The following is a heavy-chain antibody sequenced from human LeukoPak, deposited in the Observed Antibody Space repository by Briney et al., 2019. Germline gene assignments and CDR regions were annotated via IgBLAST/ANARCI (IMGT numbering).Heavy chain of an antibody. D-gene: IGHD3-10*02. CDR1: GFNFDRYT. Sequence: QSGGSLRLSCATSGFNFDRYTIHWVRQVPGKGLEWVSLAGWAGGTTFYSDSVRGRFTISRDSGRKSVYLQMNSLTTDDTAFYFCAKELDTMFFDYWGQGALVTVSS. J-gene: IGHJ4*02. CDR3: AKELDTMFFDY. CDR2: AGWAGGTT. V-gene: IGHV3-43*01.